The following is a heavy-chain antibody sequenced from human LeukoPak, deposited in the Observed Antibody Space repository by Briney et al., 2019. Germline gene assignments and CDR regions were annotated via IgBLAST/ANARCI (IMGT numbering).Heavy chain of an antibody. CDR1: GGSISSYY. CDR3: ASEEKYYYDSSGYYYSWDY. CDR2: IYYSGST. Sequence: SETLSLTCTVSGGSISSYYWSWIRQPPGKGLEWIGSIYYSGSTYYNPSLKSRVTISVDTSKNQFSLKLSSVTAADTAVYYCASEEKYYYDSSGYYYSWDYWGQGTLVTVSS. V-gene: IGHV4-39*01. J-gene: IGHJ4*02. D-gene: IGHD3-22*01.